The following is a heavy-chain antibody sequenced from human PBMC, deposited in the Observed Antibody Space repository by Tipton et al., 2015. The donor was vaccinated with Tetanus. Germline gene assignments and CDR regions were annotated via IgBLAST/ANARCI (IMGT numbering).Heavy chain of an antibody. Sequence: TLSLTCTVSGVSVRSYYWSWIRQSPDKGLEWLGAVIYDGTSYYNPSLNSRVKISLGTSMNQVSLTLTSVTAADTALYYCARGVPYSTTMGSDWFDPWGQGTLVTVSS. D-gene: IGHD2-2*01. CDR3: ARGVPYSTTMGSDWFDP. V-gene: IGHV4-34*01. CDR1: GVSVRSYY. CDR2: VIYDGTS. J-gene: IGHJ5*02.